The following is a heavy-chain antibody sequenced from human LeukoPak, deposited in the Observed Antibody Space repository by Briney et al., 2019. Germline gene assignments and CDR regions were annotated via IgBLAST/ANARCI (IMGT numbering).Heavy chain of an antibody. D-gene: IGHD3-3*01. CDR3: ASGTVFGVISPQYFHY. V-gene: IGHV4-59*11. CDR2: VFYGGIA. CDR1: AGSISTPY. Sequence: SETLSLSCSVSAGSISTPYWHWIRQSPGKGLEWIGYVFYGGIAYYNPSLKSRVSISLDTSKSQFSLKLTSVTAADTAVYYCASGTVFGVISPQYFHYWGQGTRVTVSS. J-gene: IGHJ4*02.